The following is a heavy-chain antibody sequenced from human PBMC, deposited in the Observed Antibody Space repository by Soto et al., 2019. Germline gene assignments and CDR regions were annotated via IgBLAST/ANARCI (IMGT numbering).Heavy chain of an antibody. D-gene: IGHD1-1*01. CDR3: ARQSGGWNDQYSYYYMDV. Sequence: SETLSLTCTVSGGSISSYYWSWIRQPPGKGLEWIGYIYYSGSTNYNPSLKSRVTISVDTSKNQFSLKLSSVTAADTAVYYCARQSGGWNDQYSYYYMDVWGKGTTVTVSS. CDR2: IYYSGST. CDR1: GGSISSYY. V-gene: IGHV4-59*08. J-gene: IGHJ6*03.